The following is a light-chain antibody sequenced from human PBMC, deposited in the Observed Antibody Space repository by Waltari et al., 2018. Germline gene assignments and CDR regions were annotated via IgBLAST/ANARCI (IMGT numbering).Light chain of an antibody. CDR1: SRDIRCYSY. Sequence: QSALTQPASVSGSLGQSITISCIGTSRDIRCYSYVSWYRQSPGKVPTLIIYDINKRPSEVSDRFSGSRSGNTATLTISGLQAEDEAHYFCSSHSRTITLIFGGGTKLTVL. V-gene: IGLV2-14*03. CDR3: SSHSRTITLI. J-gene: IGLJ2*01. CDR2: DIN.